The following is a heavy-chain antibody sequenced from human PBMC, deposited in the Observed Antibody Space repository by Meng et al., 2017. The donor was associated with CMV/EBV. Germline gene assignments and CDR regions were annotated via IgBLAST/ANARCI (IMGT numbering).Heavy chain of an antibody. CDR1: GYTFTSYG. CDR3: ARDSLLLWFGDPLGYYYGMDV. V-gene: IGHV1-18*01. Sequence: ASVKVSCKASGYTFTSYGISWVRQAPGQGLEWMGWISAYNGNTNYAQKLQGRVTMTTDTSTSTAYMELRSLGSDDTAVYYCARDSLLLWFGDPLGYYYGMDVWGQGTTVTVSS. D-gene: IGHD3-10*01. J-gene: IGHJ6*02. CDR2: ISAYNGNT.